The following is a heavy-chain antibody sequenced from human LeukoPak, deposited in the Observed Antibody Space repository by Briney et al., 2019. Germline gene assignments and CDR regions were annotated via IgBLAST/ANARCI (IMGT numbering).Heavy chain of an antibody. J-gene: IGHJ3*02. D-gene: IGHD3-22*01. CDR3: ARWSYYDSSGYFVGAFDI. CDR2: TYYRSKWYN. Sequence: SQTLSLTCAISGDSVSSNSAAWNWIRQSPSRGLEWLGRTYYRSKWYNDYAVSVKSRITINPDTSKNQFSLQLNSVTPGDTAVYYCARWSYYDSSGYFVGAFDIWGQGTMVTVSS. V-gene: IGHV6-1*01. CDR1: GDSVSSNSAA.